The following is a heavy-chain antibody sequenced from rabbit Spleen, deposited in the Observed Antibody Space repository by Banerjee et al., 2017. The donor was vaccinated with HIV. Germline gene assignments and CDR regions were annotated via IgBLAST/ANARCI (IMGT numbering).Heavy chain of an antibody. CDR2: IYTGSDST. J-gene: IGHJ4*01. CDR3: ARSFVGYDYALDL. V-gene: IGHV1S40*01. Sequence: QSLEESGGDLVKPGASLTLTCTASGFSFSNIYYMCWVRQAPGKGLEWIGCIYTGSDSTYYASWAKGRFTISKTSSTTVTLQMTSLTVADTATYFCARSFVGYDYALDLWGPGTLVTVS. CDR1: GFSFSNIYY. D-gene: IGHD6-1*01.